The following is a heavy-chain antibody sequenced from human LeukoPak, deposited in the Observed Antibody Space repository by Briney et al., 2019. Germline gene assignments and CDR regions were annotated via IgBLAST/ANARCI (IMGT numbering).Heavy chain of an antibody. D-gene: IGHD6-13*01. CDR3: AKDLRIAAAGIGWFDP. J-gene: IGHJ5*02. CDR1: GFTFDDYG. CDR2: INWNGGST. Sequence: GGSLRLSCAASGFTFDDYGMSWVRQAPGKGLEWVSGINWNGGSTGYADSVKGRFTISRDNAKNSLYLQMNSLRAEDTALYYCAKDLRIAAAGIGWFDPWGQGTLVTVSS. V-gene: IGHV3-20*04.